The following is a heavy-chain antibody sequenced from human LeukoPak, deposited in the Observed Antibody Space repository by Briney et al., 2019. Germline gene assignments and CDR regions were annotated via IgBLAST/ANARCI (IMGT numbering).Heavy chain of an antibody. CDR1: GGFISSYY. V-gene: IGHV4-4*07. J-gene: IGHJ6*03. CDR2: ISISEST. CDR3: ATERDRFSMDV. D-gene: IGHD3-3*01. Sequence: SESLSLTCTVSGGFISSYYWSWIRQPAGKGLEWIGRISISESTNYNPSLKSRVTILVDKSKNQFSLNLTSVTAADTAVYYCATERDRFSMDVWGKGTTVTVSS.